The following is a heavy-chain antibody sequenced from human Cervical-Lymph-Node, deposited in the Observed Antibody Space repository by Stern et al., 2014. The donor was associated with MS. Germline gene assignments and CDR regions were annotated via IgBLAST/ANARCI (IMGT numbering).Heavy chain of an antibody. CDR1: GNTFTTYY. CDR2: INPSGGSP. J-gene: IGHJ6*02. Sequence: VQLVQSGADVKKPGASMKVSCKASGNTFTTYYLHWVRQAPGQGLEWLGVINPSGGSPTYAQKFQGRVTMTRDTSTSTVYMELSGLRSEDTAVYYCARDRGVTSYYYYGLDVWGQGTTVIVSS. CDR3: ARDRGVTSYYYYGLDV. D-gene: IGHD4-17*01. V-gene: IGHV1-46*01.